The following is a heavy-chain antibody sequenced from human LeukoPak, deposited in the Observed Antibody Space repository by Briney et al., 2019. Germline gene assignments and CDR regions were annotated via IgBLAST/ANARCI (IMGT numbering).Heavy chain of an antibody. CDR2: IYPGDSDT. V-gene: IGHV5-51*01. J-gene: IGHJ6*02. CDR3: ARLSPSLYYYYGMDV. CDR1: GYSFTSYW. D-gene: IGHD2-2*01. Sequence: GESLKISCKVSGYSFTSYWIGWVRQTPGKGLEWMGIIYPGDSDTRYSPSFQGQVTISADKSISTAYLQWSSLKASDTAMYYCARLSPSLYYYYGMDVWGQGTTVTVSS.